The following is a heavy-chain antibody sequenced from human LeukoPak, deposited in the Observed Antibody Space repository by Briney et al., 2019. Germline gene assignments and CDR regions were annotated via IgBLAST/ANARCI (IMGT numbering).Heavy chain of an antibody. CDR2: MRQDGSEK. V-gene: IGHV3-7*01. Sequence: PGGSLRLSCVASGFTFSSHITSWIRQAPGKGLEWVANMRQDGSEKFYADSVKGRFTISRDNAKNSQYLQMNSLRVDDTAVYYCAREGEALDYWGQGTLVTVSS. CDR1: GFTFSSHI. J-gene: IGHJ4*02. D-gene: IGHD3-16*01. CDR3: AREGEALDY.